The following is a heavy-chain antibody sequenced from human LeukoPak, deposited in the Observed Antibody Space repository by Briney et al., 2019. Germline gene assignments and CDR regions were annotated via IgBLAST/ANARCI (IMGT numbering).Heavy chain of an antibody. CDR2: INPSGGST. CDR3: ARVLNYYDSTDAFDI. D-gene: IGHD3-22*01. CDR1: GYTFTSYY. J-gene: IGHJ3*02. Sequence: ASVKVSCKASGYTFTSYYMHWVRQAPGQGLEWMGIINPSGGSTSYAQKFQGRVTMTRDTSTSTVYMELSSLRSEDTAVYYCARVLNYYDSTDAFDIWGQGTMVTVSS. V-gene: IGHV1-46*01.